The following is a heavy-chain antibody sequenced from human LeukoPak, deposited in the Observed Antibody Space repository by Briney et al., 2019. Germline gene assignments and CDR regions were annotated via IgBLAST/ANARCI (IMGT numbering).Heavy chain of an antibody. D-gene: IGHD2-21*01. V-gene: IGHV5-51*01. CDR1: GYTFTNYW. CDR3: ARRGGAFYEDY. J-gene: IGHJ4*02. Sequence: GESLKISCKGSGYTFTNYWIAWVRQMLGKGLEWMGIIYPGDSTIKYSPSFQGQVAISADKSISTAYLQWRSLQASDTAIYYCARRGGAFYEDYWGQGTLVTVSS. CDR2: IYPGDSTI.